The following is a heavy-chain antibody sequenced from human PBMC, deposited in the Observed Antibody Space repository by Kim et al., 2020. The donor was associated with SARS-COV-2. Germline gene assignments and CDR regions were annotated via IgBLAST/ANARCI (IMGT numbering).Heavy chain of an antibody. CDR2: IYFSGST. J-gene: IGHJ4*02. Sequence: SETLSLTCTVSGGSISTHSYYWGWIHQPPGKGLEWIGSIYFSGSTYYNPSLKSRVTISVDTSKNQFSLKLTSVTAADTAVYFCARDPSTFYYDSSGYSTFDHWGQGTLVTVSS. CDR1: GGSISTHSYY. CDR3: ARDPSTFYYDSSGYSTFDH. V-gene: IGHV4-39*02. D-gene: IGHD3-22*01.